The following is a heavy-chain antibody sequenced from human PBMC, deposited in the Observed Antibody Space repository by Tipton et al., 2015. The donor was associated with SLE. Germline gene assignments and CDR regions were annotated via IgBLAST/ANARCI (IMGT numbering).Heavy chain of an antibody. CDR3: ARDTPSYRSSTSCIYYYYYYGMDV. Sequence: TLSLTCTVSGGSISSSSYYWGWIRQPPGKGLEWIGSIYYSGSTYYNPSLKSRVTISVDTSKNQFSLKLSSVTAADTAVYYCARDTPSYRSSTSCIYYYYYYGMDVWGQGTTVTVSS. CDR1: GGSISSSSYY. J-gene: IGHJ6*02. V-gene: IGHV4-39*07. CDR2: IYYSGST. D-gene: IGHD2-2*01.